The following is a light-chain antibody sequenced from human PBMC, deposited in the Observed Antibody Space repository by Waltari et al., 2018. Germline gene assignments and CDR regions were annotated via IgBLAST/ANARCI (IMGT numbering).Light chain of an antibody. Sequence: VLTQFPGTLSLSPGERDTLSCRASQSVSGNYLAWSQQKTGQSPRLLHYDTSTRATCLPDRFRVNGSGTDFTLTINRLEPEDFAVYFCQQYSASPHVTFGQGTRLEIK. V-gene: IGKV3-20*01. J-gene: IGKJ5*01. CDR1: QSVSGNY. CDR3: QQYSASPHVT. CDR2: DTS.